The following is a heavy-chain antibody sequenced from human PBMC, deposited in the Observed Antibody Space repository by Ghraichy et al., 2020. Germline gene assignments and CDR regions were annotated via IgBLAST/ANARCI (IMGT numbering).Heavy chain of an antibody. Sequence: GGSLRLSCAASGFTFSSYSMNWVRQAPGKGLEWVSYISSSSSTIYYADSVKGRFTISRDNAKNSLYLQMNSLRDEDTAVYYCARDDRGLDTAIWNYAFDIWGQGTMVTVSS. V-gene: IGHV3-48*02. CDR1: GFTFSSYS. CDR3: ARDDRGLDTAIWNYAFDI. J-gene: IGHJ3*02. CDR2: ISSSSSTI. D-gene: IGHD5-18*01.